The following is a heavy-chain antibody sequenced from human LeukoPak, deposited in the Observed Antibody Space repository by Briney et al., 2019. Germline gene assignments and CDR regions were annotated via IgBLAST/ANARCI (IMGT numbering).Heavy chain of an antibody. CDR2: ISASGDST. CDR1: GFIFRSNA. J-gene: IGHJ4*02. CDR3: AKDPIVVVVAAAFDY. V-gene: IGHV3-23*01. D-gene: IGHD2-15*01. Sequence: GGSLRLSCAASGFIFRSNAMSWVRQAPGKGLEWVSLISASGDSTYYADSVKGRFTISRVNSKNTLYLQMNSLRAEDTAVYYCAKDPIVVVVAAAFDYWGQGTLVTVSS.